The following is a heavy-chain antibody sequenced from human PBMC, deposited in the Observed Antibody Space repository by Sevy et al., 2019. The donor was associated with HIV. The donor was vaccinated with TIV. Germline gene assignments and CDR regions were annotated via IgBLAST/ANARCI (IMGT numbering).Heavy chain of an antibody. CDR3: ARGGGNGWYYFDY. V-gene: IGHV1-69*13. Sequence: ASVKVSGKASGGTFSSYGISWVRQAPGQGLEWMGGIIPILGTVNYAQKFQGRVTITADESTKTAYMELSSLRFDDTAVYYCARGGGNGWYYFDYWGQETLVTVSS. CDR1: GGTFSSYG. CDR2: IIPILGTV. D-gene: IGHD6-19*01. J-gene: IGHJ4*02.